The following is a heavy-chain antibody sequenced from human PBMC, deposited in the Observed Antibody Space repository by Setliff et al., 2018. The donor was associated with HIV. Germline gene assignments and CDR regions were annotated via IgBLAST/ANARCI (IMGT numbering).Heavy chain of an antibody. CDR3: GVSGGSSPGY. Sequence: GGSLRLSCAASGFTFSTYAMSWVRQAPGKGLEWVSVISGSGGSTYVADSVKGRFTISRDNSENTLYLQMNSLRADDTAVYYCGVSGGSSPGYWGPGTLVTVSS. CDR2: ISGSGGST. CDR1: GFTFSTYA. J-gene: IGHJ4*02. V-gene: IGHV3-23*01. D-gene: IGHD2-15*01.